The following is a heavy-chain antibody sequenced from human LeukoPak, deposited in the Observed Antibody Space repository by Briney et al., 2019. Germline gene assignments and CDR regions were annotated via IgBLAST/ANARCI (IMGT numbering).Heavy chain of an antibody. J-gene: IGHJ4*02. Sequence: ETLSLTCTVSGDSIRSFFWSWIRQSPGKGLEWIGFFYYAGSTNYNPSLKSRVAISVDTSKNQLSLNLSSVTAVDTALYYCARLPSAGHGYFEDWGQGALVTVSS. D-gene: IGHD4-17*01. CDR2: FYYAGST. CDR3: ARLPSAGHGYFED. CDR1: GDSIRSFF. V-gene: IGHV4-59*01.